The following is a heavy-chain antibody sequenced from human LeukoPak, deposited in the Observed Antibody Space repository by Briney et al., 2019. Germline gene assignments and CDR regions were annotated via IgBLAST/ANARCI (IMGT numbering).Heavy chain of an antibody. CDR3: ARHVGGGLAFDI. J-gene: IGHJ3*02. CDR2: IFTSGST. CDR1: SGSISSYY. Sequence: SETLSLTCTVSSGSISSYYWSWLRQPPGKGRVWGGYIFTSGSTNYNPSLKSRVTISVDTPNNQSSLKLSLVSAGATAGYYCARHVGGGLAFDICGQGTKVTVSS. D-gene: IGHD2-15*01. V-gene: IGHV4-4*09.